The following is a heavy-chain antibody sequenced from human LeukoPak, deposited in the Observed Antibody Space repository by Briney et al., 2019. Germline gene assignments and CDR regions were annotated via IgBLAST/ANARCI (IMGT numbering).Heavy chain of an antibody. D-gene: IGHD3-16*01. V-gene: IGHV4-39*01. CDR3: ARLGVYDYVPPIDY. J-gene: IGHJ4*02. CDR2: IYYSGST. Sequence: SETLSLTCTVSGGSISSSSYYWGWIRQPPGKGLEWIGSIYYSGSTYYNPSLKSRVTISVDTSKNQFSLKLSSVAAADTAVYYCARLGVYDYVPPIDYWGQGTLVTVSS. CDR1: GGSISSSSYY.